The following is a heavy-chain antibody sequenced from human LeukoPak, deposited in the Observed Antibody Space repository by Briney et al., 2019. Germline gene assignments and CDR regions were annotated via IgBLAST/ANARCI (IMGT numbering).Heavy chain of an antibody. D-gene: IGHD6-13*01. J-gene: IGHJ1*01. CDR2: INPNSGGT. V-gene: IGHV1-2*04. CDR3: ARARIGYSSSWTPAFEFQH. Sequence: ASVKVSCKASGYTFTGYYMHWVRQAPGQGLEWMGWINPNSGGTNYAQKFQGWVTMTRDTSISTAYMELSRLRSDDTAVYYCARARIGYSSSWTPAFEFQHWGQGTLVTVSS. CDR1: GYTFTGYY.